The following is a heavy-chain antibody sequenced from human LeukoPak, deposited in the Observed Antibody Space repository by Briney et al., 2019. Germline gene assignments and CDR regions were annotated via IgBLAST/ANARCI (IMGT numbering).Heavy chain of an antibody. CDR1: GGTFSSYA. J-gene: IGHJ4*02. D-gene: IGHD3-16*01. Sequence: SVKVSCKASGGTFSSYAISWVRQAPGQGLEWMGGIIPIFGTANYAQKFQGRVTITADESTSTAYMELSSLRSEDTAVYYCARGDREDYVWGSSLDYWGQGTLVTVSS. V-gene: IGHV1-69*13. CDR3: ARGDREDYVWGSSLDY. CDR2: IIPIFGTA.